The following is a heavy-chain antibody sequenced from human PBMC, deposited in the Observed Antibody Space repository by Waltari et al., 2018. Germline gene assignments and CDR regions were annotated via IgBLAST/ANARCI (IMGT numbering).Heavy chain of an antibody. CDR1: GFTFGDYA. D-gene: IGHD3-3*01. V-gene: IGHV3-49*04. Sequence: EVQLVESGGGLVQPGRSLRLSCTASGFTFGDYAMSWVRQAPGKGLEWVGFMRSKAYGGTTEYAASVKGRFTISRDDSKSIAYLQMNSLKTEDTAVYYCTRDHYDFWSGYYSFGYWGQGTLVTVSS. CDR2: MRSKAYGGTT. CDR3: TRDHYDFWSGYYSFGY. J-gene: IGHJ4*02.